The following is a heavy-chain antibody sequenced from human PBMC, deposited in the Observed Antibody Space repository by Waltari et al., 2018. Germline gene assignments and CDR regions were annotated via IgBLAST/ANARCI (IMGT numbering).Heavy chain of an antibody. CDR2: MSHDSNVA. D-gene: IGHD6-19*01. J-gene: IGHJ4*02. CDR3: AKEQWDGAAVAGHFDY. V-gene: IGHV3-48*01. CDR1: GFQFYTNG. Sequence: EEQLVESGGGLVQPGGSLRLSCAASGFQFYTNGMTWVRQAPGKGLEWRSFMSHDSNVADYAASVRGRFTVSRDNGKNSVSLQMNSLRAEDTGVYYCAKEQWDGAAVAGHFDYWGQGKLVTVSS.